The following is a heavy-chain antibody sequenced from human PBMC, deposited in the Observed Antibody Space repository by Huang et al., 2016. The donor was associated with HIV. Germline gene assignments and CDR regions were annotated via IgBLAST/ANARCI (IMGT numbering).Heavy chain of an antibody. Sequence: QVHLVQSGAEVKKPGASVKVACKASGYTFTNYDINWVRQAPGRGLEWMGWMNPNTGNPGFAQSLQGRVTMTRKTSITTAYMELTSVTAKDTAVYYCARSAYGDLDYWGLGTLVIVSS. CDR1: GYTFTNYD. J-gene: IGHJ4*02. D-gene: IGHD4-17*01. V-gene: IGHV1-8*02. CDR3: ARSAYGDLDY. CDR2: MNPNTGNP.